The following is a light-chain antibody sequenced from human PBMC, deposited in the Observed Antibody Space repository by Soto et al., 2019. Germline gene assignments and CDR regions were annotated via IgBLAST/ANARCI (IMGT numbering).Light chain of an antibody. V-gene: IGKV1-13*02. CDR2: ETS. J-gene: IGKJ1*01. CDR1: QGIGSA. Sequence: AIQLTQSPSSLSASVGDRVTITCRASQGIGSALAWYQQKPGKAPKLLIYETSNLESGVPSRFSGGGSGTEFTLTISSLQPDDFATYYCQHYDSYPWTFARGTKVDIK. CDR3: QHYDSYPWT.